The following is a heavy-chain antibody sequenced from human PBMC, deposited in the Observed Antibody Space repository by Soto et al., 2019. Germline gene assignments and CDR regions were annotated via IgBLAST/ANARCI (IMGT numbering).Heavy chain of an antibody. CDR2: ISYDGSNT. J-gene: IGHJ4*02. V-gene: IGHV3-30*18. D-gene: IGHD1-26*01. CDR1: GFLVSSNY. CDR3: AKEGGLSGSYYISSSYYFDY. Sequence: GGSLRLSCAASGFLVSSNYMSWVRQGPGKGLEWVAIISYDGSNTYYADSVKGRFTISRDNSKNTLYLQMNSLRAEDTSVYYCAKEGGLSGSYYISSSYYFDYWGQGTLVTVSS.